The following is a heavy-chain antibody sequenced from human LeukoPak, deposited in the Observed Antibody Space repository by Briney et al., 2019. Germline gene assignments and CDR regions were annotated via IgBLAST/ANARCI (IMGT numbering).Heavy chain of an antibody. J-gene: IGHJ6*03. CDR2: IIPIFGTA. V-gene: IGHV1-69*05. D-gene: IGHD5-18*01. Sequence: SVKVSCKASGGTFSSYAISWVRQAPGQGLEWMGRIIPIFGTANYAQKFQGRVTITTDESTSTAYMELSSLRSEDTAVHYCARETAMAKSYYYYYMDVWGKGTTVTVSS. CDR3: ARETAMAKSYYYYYMDV. CDR1: GGTFSSYA.